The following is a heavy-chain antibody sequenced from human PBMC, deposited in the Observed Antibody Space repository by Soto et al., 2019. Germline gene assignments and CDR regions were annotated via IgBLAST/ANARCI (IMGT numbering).Heavy chain of an antibody. CDR1: GYSISTGYY. Sequence: SETLSLICAVSGYSISTGYYWGWIRQPTGKGLEWIGSIYHSGSTYYNPSLKSRVTISVDTSKNQFSLMLSSATAADSAGYYCARELSDAFCSDYYTGREVYAELDYWGQGTLGTVSS. J-gene: IGHJ4*02. CDR3: ARELSDAFCSDYYTGREVYAELDY. CDR2: IYHSGST. D-gene: IGHD3-3*01. V-gene: IGHV4-38-2*02.